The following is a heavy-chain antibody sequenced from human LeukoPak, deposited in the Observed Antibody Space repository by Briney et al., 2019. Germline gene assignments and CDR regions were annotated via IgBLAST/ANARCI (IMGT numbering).Heavy chain of an antibody. J-gene: IGHJ5*02. CDR3: ARDRRAVAAKGRWFDP. CDR1: GGSFSGYY. D-gene: IGHD6-19*01. Sequence: SETLSLTCAVYGGSFSGYYWSWIRQPPGKGLEWIGEINHSGSTNYNPSLKSRVTISVDTSKNQFSLKLSSVTAADTAVYYCARDRRAVAAKGRWFDPWGQGTLVTVSS. CDR2: INHSGST. V-gene: IGHV4-34*01.